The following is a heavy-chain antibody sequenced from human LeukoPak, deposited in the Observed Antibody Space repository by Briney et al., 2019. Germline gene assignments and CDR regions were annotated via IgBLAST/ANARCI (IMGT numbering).Heavy chain of an antibody. D-gene: IGHD6-13*01. Sequence: SETLSLTCSVSGGSFSSNYWTWIRQLPGKGLEWIGYVYHSGSTNYNPSLKSRVTISVDTSKNQFSLKVSSVTAADTAVYYCALANSSSWYFDYWGQGTLVTVSS. J-gene: IGHJ4*02. V-gene: IGHV4-59*12. CDR1: GGSFSSNY. CDR3: ALANSSSWYFDY. CDR2: VYHSGST.